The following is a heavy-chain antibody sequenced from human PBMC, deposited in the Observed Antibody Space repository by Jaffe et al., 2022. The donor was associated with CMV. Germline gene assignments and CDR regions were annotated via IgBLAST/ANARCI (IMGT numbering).Heavy chain of an antibody. CDR2: INHSGST. D-gene: IGHD6-13*01. CDR1: GGSFSGYY. V-gene: IGHV4-34*01. J-gene: IGHJ5*02. Sequence: QVQLQQWGAGLLKPSETLSLTCAVYGGSFSGYYWSWIRQPPGKGLEWIGEINHSGSTNYNPSLKSRVTISVDTSKNQFSLKLSSVTAADTAVYYCARAEQQLVDNWFDPWGQGTLVTVSS. CDR3: ARAEQQLVDNWFDP.